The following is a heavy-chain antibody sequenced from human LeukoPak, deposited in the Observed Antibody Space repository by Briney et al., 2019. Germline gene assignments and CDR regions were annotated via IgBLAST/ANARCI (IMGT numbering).Heavy chain of an antibody. Sequence: SETLSLTCTVSGYSISSGYYWGWIRQPPGKGLEWIGSIYHSGSTYYNPSLKSRVTISVDTSKNQFSLKLSSVTAADTAVYYCAREPPDYYDSSGFDDAFDIWGQGTMVTVSS. J-gene: IGHJ3*02. CDR2: IYHSGST. D-gene: IGHD3-22*01. CDR3: AREPPDYYDSSGFDDAFDI. CDR1: GYSISSGYY. V-gene: IGHV4-38-2*02.